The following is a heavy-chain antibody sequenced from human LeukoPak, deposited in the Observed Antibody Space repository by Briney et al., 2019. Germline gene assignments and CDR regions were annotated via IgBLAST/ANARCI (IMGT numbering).Heavy chain of an antibody. CDR3: AKDIGPYYYYYGMDV. V-gene: IGHV3-9*01. CDR2: ISWNSGSI. Sequence: PGRSLRLSCAASGFTFDDYAMHWVRQAPGKGLEWVSGISWNSGSIGYADSVKGRFTISRDNAKNSLYLQMNSLRAEDTALYYCAKDIGPYYYYYGMDVWGQGTTVTVSS. CDR1: GFTFDDYA. J-gene: IGHJ6*02.